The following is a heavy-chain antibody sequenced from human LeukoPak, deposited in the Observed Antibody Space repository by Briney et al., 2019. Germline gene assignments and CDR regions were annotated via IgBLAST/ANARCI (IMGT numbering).Heavy chain of an antibody. CDR2: INPNSGGT. CDR1: GYTFTSYD. J-gene: IGHJ5*02. CDR3: ASEYSSGWYNRWFDP. D-gene: IGHD6-19*01. V-gene: IGHV1-2*02. Sequence: GASVKVSCKASGYTFTSYDINWVRQAPGQGLEWMGWINPNSGGTNYAQKFQGRVTMTRDTSISTAYMELSRLRSDDTAVYYCASEYSSGWYNRWFDPWGQGTLVTVSS.